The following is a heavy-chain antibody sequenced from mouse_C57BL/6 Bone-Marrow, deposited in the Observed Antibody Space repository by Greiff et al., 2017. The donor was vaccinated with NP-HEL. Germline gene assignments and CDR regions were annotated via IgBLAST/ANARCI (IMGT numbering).Heavy chain of an antibody. J-gene: IGHJ3*01. Sequence: QVQLQQSGAELVKPGASVKLSCKASGYTFTSYWMHWVKQRPGQGLEWIGMIHPNSGSTNYNEKFESKATLTVDKSSSTAYMQLSSLTSEDSAVYYCAGSSGYVWFAYWGQGTLVTVSA. V-gene: IGHV1-64*01. CDR2: IHPNSGST. CDR1: GYTFTSYW. D-gene: IGHD3-2*02. CDR3: AGSSGYVWFAY.